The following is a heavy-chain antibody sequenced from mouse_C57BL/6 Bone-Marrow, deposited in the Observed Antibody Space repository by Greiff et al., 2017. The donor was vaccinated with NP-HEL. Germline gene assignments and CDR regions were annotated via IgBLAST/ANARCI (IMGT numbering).Heavy chain of an antibody. J-gene: IGHJ1*03. V-gene: IGHV2-3*01. CDR2: IWGDGST. CDR1: GFSLTSYG. D-gene: IGHD1-1*01. CDR3: AKIGDTTVLEDWYFDV. Sequence: VQRVESGPGLVAPSQSLSIPCTVSGFSLTSYGVSWVRQPPGKGLEWLGVIWGDGSTNYHSALISRLSISKDNSKSQVFLKLNSLQTDDTATYYCAKIGDTTVLEDWYFDVWGTGTTVTVSS.